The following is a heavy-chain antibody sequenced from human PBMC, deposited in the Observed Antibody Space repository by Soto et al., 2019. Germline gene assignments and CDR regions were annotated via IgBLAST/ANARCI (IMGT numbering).Heavy chain of an antibody. D-gene: IGHD3-10*01. CDR1: GFTFDDYA. J-gene: IGHJ4*02. CDR2: ISWNSGSI. V-gene: IGHV3-9*01. Sequence: SLRLSCAASGFTFDDYAMHWVRQAPGKGLEWVSGISWNSGSIGYADSVKGRFTISRDNAKNSLYLQMHSLRAEDTALYYCAKGPGEYYFDYWGQGXLVTVSS. CDR3: AKGPGEYYFDY.